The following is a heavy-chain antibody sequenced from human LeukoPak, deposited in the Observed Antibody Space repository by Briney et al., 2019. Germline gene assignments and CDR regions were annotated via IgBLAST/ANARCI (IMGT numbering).Heavy chain of an antibody. CDR2: IYYSGGT. CDR1: GGSISSYY. V-gene: IGHV4-59*01. Sequence: SETLSLTCTVSGGSISSYYLSWIRQPPGKGLEWIGYIYYSGGTNYNPSLKSRGTISVDTSKNQFSLKLSSVTAADTAVYYCARSGAASYFDYWGQGTLVTVSS. J-gene: IGHJ4*02. CDR3: ARSGAASYFDY.